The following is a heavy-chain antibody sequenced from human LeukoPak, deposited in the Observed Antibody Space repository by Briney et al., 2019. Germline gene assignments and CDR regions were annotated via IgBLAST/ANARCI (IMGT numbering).Heavy chain of an antibody. CDR3: ARSLYPYYYGSGSVSGAFDI. CDR1: RFNFSSYS. V-gene: IGHV3-64*01. D-gene: IGHD3-10*01. Sequence: GGSLRLSCAASRFNFSSYSINWVRQAPGKGLEYVSAISSNGGSTYYANSVKGRFTISRDNSKNTLYLQMGSLRAEDMAVYYCARSLYPYYYGSGSVSGAFDIWGQGTMVTVSS. J-gene: IGHJ3*02. CDR2: ISSNGGST.